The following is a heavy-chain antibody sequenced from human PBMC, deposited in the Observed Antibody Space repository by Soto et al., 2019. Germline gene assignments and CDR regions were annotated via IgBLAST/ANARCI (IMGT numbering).Heavy chain of an antibody. D-gene: IGHD2-2*01. Sequence: PGGSLRLSCAASGFTFSNYAMNWVRQAPGKGLEWVSSISGSGGNTYYADSVKGRFTISRDNSRNTLYLQLNSLRAEDTAVFYCAKEDLLLTCGNTNCYNEAFDIWGQGTMVTVSS. CDR3: AKEDLLLTCGNTNCYNEAFDI. J-gene: IGHJ3*02. CDR1: GFTFSNYA. V-gene: IGHV3-23*01. CDR2: ISGSGGNT.